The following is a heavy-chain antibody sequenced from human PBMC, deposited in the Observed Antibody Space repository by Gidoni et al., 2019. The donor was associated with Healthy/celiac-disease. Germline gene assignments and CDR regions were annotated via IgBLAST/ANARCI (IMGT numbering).Heavy chain of an antibody. J-gene: IGHJ4*02. CDR1: GFTFGDYA. Sequence: EVQLVESGGGLVQPGRSRRLSCTASGFTFGDYAMSWFRQAPGKGLEWVGFIRSKAYGGTTEYAASVKGRFTISRDDSKSIAYLQMNSLKTEDTAVYYCTREHSGSYSGQLDYWGQGTLVTVSS. V-gene: IGHV3-49*03. D-gene: IGHD1-26*01. CDR2: IRSKAYGGTT. CDR3: TREHSGSYSGQLDY.